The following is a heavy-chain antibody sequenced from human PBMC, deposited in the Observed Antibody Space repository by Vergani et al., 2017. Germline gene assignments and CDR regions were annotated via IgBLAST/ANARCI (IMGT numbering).Heavy chain of an antibody. V-gene: IGHV1-69*09. D-gene: IGHD5-12*01. J-gene: IGHJ6*02. Sequence: QVQLVQSGAEVKKLGASVKVSCKASGYTFTSYYMHWVRQAPGQGLEWMGRIIPILGIANYAQKFQGRVTITADKSTSTAYMELSSLRSEDTAVYYCARGYSGYDFDYYYYGMDVWGQGTTVTVSS. CDR1: GYTFTSYY. CDR2: IIPILGIA. CDR3: ARGYSGYDFDYYYYGMDV.